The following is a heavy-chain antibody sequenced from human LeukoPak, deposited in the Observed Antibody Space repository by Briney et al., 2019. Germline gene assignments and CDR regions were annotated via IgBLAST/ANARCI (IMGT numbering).Heavy chain of an antibody. CDR3: AKAQGATRPKKNFDY. V-gene: IGHV3-23*01. CDR1: GFTFSSYA. J-gene: IGHJ4*02. Sequence: GGSLRLSCAASGFTFSSYAMSWVRQAPGKGLEWVSAISGSGGSTYYADSVKGRFTISRDNSKNTPYLQMNSLRAEDTAVYYCAKAQGATRPKKNFDYWGQGTLVTVSS. CDR2: ISGSGGST. D-gene: IGHD2-15*01.